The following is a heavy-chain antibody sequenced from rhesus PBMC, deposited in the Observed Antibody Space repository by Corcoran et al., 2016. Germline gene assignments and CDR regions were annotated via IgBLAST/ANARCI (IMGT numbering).Heavy chain of an antibody. Sequence: QVTLKESGPALVKPTQTLTLTCTFSGFSLCTSGMGVGWIRQPPGKAMEWLALIYWDDDKRYSTSLKSRLTISKDTAKNQVVLTMTNMDPVDTATYYCARAKSGYSYLDYWGQGVLVTVSS. CDR1: GFSLCTSGMG. J-gene: IGHJ4*01. CDR3: ARAKSGYSYLDY. CDR2: IYWDDDK. D-gene: IGHD5-24*01. V-gene: IGHV2-174*01.